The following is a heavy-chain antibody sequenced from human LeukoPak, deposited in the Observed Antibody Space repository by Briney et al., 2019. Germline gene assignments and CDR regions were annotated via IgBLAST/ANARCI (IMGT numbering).Heavy chain of an antibody. V-gene: IGHV4-39*07. D-gene: IGHD6-13*01. CDR1: GGSFSSSSYY. CDR3: ARVGSSWTRDYYFDY. CDR2: ISCGGSS. Sequence: SETLSLTCTVSGGSFSSSSYYWVWLRQRPGQGLVWVRSISCGGSSYYKPSPKRRVTMSVDTSKNQFSLKLSSVTAADTASYYCARVGSSWTRDYYFDYWGHGTLVTVSS. J-gene: IGHJ4*01.